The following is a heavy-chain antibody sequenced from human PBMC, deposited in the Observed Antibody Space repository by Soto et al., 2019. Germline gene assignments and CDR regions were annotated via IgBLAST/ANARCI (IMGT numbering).Heavy chain of an antibody. J-gene: IGHJ5*02. D-gene: IGHD5-18*01. V-gene: IGHV3-7*01. CDR1: GFTFSSYW. Sequence: GGSLRLSCAASGFTFSSYWMSWVRQAPGKGLEWVANIKQDGSEKYYVDSVKGRFTISRDNAKNSLYLQMNSLRAEDTAVYYCARDPRLLGQLGPWFDPWGQGTLVTVSS. CDR3: ARDPRLLGQLGPWFDP. CDR2: IKQDGSEK.